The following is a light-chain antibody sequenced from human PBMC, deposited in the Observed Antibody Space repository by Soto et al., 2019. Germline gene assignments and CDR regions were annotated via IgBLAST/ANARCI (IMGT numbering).Light chain of an antibody. CDR3: HQYVYSPRT. V-gene: IGKV3-20*01. CDR1: LDVNSY. J-gene: IGKJ1*01. Sequence: VLTQSPATLSLSPGERATLSCRASLDVNSYLAWYQQKPGQSPRLLIYGASSRATGIPDRFSGRGSGTDFTLTISRLEPEDFAVYYCHQYVYSPRTFGQGTKV. CDR2: GAS.